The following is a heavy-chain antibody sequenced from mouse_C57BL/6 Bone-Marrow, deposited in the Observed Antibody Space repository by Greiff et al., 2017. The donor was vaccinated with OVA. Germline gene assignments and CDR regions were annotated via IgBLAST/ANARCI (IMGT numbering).Heavy chain of an antibody. Sequence: VQLQQSGAELAKPGASVKLSCKASGYTFTSYWMHWVKQRPGQGLEWIGYINPSSGYTKYNQKFKDKATLTADTSSSTAYMQLSSLTSEDSAVYYCVTAQASGFAYWGQGTLVTVSA. CDR3: VTAQASGFAY. J-gene: IGHJ3*01. CDR2: INPSSGYT. V-gene: IGHV1-7*01. D-gene: IGHD3-2*02. CDR1: GYTFTSYW.